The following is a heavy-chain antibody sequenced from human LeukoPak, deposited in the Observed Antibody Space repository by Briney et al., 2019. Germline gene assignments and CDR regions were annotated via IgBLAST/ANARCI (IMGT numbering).Heavy chain of an antibody. J-gene: IGHJ4*02. CDR2: IYYSGST. CDR3: ARDTAAATVDY. CDR1: GGSISSGGYY. D-gene: IGHD6-13*01. V-gene: IGHV4-31*03. Sequence: SETLSLTCTVSGGSISSGGYYWSWIRQHPGKGLEWIGYIYYSGSTYYNPSLKSRVTISVDTSKNQFSLKLSSVTAADTAVYHCARDTAAATVDYWGQGTLVTVSS.